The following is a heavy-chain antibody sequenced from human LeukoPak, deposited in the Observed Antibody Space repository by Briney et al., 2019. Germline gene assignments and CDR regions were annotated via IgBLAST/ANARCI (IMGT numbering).Heavy chain of an antibody. J-gene: IGHJ4*02. CDR2: IKQDGSEK. CDR1: GLTFTNAW. CDR3: ARRGNYYDY. Sequence: GGSLRLSCATSGLTFTNAWMSWFRRAPGKGLEWVANIKQDGSEKYYVDSVKGRFTISRDNAKNSLYLQMISLRDEDTAVYYCARRGNYYDYWGQGTLVTVSS. D-gene: IGHD1-26*01. V-gene: IGHV3-7*01.